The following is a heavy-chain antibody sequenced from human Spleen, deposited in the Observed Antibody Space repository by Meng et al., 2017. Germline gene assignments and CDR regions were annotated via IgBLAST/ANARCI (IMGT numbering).Heavy chain of an antibody. J-gene: IGHJ4*02. V-gene: IGHV4-61*01. CDR1: GGSVSSGSYY. CDR3: ARDDSSGYYSY. D-gene: IGHD3-22*01. Sequence: QVQVQELGPGLVKPSQTLSPTCTVSGGSVSSGSYYWSWIRQPPGKGLEWIGYIYYSGSTNYNPSLKSRVTISVDTSKNQFSLKLSSVTAADTAVYYCARDDSSGYYSYWGQGTLVTVSS. CDR2: IYYSGST.